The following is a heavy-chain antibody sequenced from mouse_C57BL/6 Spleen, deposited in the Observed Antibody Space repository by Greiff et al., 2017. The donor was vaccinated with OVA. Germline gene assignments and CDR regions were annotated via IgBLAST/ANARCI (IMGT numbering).Heavy chain of an antibody. CDR3: AEGPGFAY. Sequence: QVQLKQSGAELVRPGSSVKLSCKASGYTFTSYWMHWVKQRPIQGLEWIGNIDPSDSETDYNQKFKDKAILTVDKSSRTSYMQLSILTSEASAVYYCAEGPGFAYWGQGTLVTVSA. V-gene: IGHV1-52*01. J-gene: IGHJ3*01. CDR1: GYTFTSYW. CDR2: IDPSDSET.